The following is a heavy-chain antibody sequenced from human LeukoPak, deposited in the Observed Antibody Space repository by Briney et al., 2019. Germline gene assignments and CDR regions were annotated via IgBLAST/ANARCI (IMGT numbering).Heavy chain of an antibody. V-gene: IGHV5-51*01. Sequence: GESLKISCKGSGYSFTSYWIGWVRQMPGKGLEWMGIIYPGDSDTRYSPSFQGHVTISADKSISTTFLQWTSLKASDTAMYYCARRHSDSLTGFDFWGQGTLVTVTS. CDR2: IYPGDSDT. CDR3: ARRHSDSLTGFDF. D-gene: IGHD3-9*01. CDR1: GYSFTSYW. J-gene: IGHJ4*02.